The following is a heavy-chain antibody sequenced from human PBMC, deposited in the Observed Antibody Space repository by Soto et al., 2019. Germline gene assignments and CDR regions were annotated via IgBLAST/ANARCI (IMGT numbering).Heavy chain of an antibody. D-gene: IGHD6-19*01. Sequence: QVQLVQSGAEVKKPGASVTVSCKTSGYTFSNYGINWVRQAPGQGLEWMGWISGYNGNTNYAQTDQGRVTMSTDTSTGIVYVELRSLKSDATAIYYCSRFIMVGGWFDPNYYHGMDVWGQGTTVTVSS. V-gene: IGHV1-18*01. J-gene: IGHJ6*02. CDR1: GYTFSNYG. CDR2: ISGYNGNT. CDR3: SRFIMVGGWFDPNYYHGMDV.